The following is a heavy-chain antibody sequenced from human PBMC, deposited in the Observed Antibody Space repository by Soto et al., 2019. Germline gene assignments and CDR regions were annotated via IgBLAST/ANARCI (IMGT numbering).Heavy chain of an antibody. CDR2: IKQDGSEK. J-gene: IGHJ5*02. D-gene: IGHD6-13*01. CDR3: ARGSSSWYYDWFDP. V-gene: IGHV3-7*03. CDR1: GFTFSSYW. Sequence: LRISCAASGFTFSSYWMSWVRQAPGKGLEWVANIKQDGSEKYYVDSVKGRFTISRDNAKNSLYLQMNSLRAEDTAVYYCARGSSSWYYDWFDPWGQGTLVTVSS.